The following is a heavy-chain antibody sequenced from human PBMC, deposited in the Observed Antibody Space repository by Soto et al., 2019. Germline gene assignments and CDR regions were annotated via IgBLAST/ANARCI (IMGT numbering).Heavy chain of an antibody. CDR3: AHRRRAAGGYFFDY. CDR1: GFSLSTSGVG. D-gene: IGHD6-25*01. J-gene: IGHJ4*02. CDR2: IYWDDDK. V-gene: IGHV2-5*02. Sequence: QITLKESGPTLVKPTQTLTLTCTFSGFSLSTSGVGVGWIRQPPGKALEWLALIYWDDDKRYSPSLKSRLTITKDTSKNQVVLTMTNMDHMDTATYYCAHRRRAAGGYFFDYWGQGTLVTVSS.